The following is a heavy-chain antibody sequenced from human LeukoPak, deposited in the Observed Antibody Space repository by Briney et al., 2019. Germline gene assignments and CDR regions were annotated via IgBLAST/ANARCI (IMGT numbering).Heavy chain of an antibody. CDR1: GFTFSSYE. Sequence: GGSLRLSCAASGFTFSSYEMNWVRQAPGKGLEWVSYISSSDSTIYYTDSVKGRFTISRDNAKNSLYLQMNGQRAEDTAVYYCARGLWGHIDSWGEGTMLTVSS. V-gene: IGHV3-48*03. D-gene: IGHD3-10*01. CDR2: ISSSDSTI. J-gene: IGHJ4*02. CDR3: ARGLWGHIDS.